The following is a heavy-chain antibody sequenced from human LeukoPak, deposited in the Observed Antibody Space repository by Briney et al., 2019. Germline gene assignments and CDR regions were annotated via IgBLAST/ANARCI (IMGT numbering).Heavy chain of an antibody. CDR1: GFTFSSYS. J-gene: IGHJ4*02. CDR3: ARSRCSSTSCYRTRYLDY. CDR2: ISSSSSYI. V-gene: IGHV3-21*01. Sequence: GGSLRLSCAASGFTFSSYSMNWVRQAPGKGLEWVSSISSSSSYIYYADSVKGRFTISRDNAKNSLYLQMNSLRAEDTAVYYCARSRCSSTSCYRTRYLDYWGQGTLVTVSS. D-gene: IGHD2-2*01.